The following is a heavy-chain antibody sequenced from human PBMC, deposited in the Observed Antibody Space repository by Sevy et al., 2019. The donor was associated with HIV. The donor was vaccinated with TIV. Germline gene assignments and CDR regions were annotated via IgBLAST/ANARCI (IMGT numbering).Heavy chain of an antibody. CDR1: GGSISTYY. D-gene: IGHD1-26*01. Sequence: SETLSLTCNVSGGSISTYYWNWIRQPPGKGLEWIGYSDYSGNTNCNPSFKSRVTISVDTSKNQFSLKLTFVTAADTALSYCARGMESLPLKYWGQGALVTVSS. J-gene: IGHJ4*02. CDR3: ARGMESLPLKY. V-gene: IGHV4-59*01. CDR2: SDYSGNT.